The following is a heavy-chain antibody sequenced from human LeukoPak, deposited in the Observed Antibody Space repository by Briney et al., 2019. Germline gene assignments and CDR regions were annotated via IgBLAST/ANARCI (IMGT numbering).Heavy chain of an antibody. CDR3: TSWGDTTAEYFQR. D-gene: IGHD2-21*02. J-gene: IGHJ1*01. Sequence: GGSLRLSCVVSGFTFNRCWMNWVRQAPGKGLEWVAHINPDGRDTYYVDPVKGRFTISRDNAQNSMYLQMNSLRVEDTAVYYCTSWGDTTAEYFQRWGQGTLVTVSS. CDR2: INPDGRDT. V-gene: IGHV3-7*01. CDR1: GFTFNRCW.